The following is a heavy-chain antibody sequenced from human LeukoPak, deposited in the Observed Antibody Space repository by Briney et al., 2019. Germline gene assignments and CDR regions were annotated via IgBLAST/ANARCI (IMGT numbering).Heavy chain of an antibody. V-gene: IGHV4-34*01. J-gene: IGHJ6*03. CDR1: GGSFSGYH. CDR2: ITYSEDT. D-gene: IGHD1-26*01. CDR3: ARGPLGWGHYYYMDV. Sequence: TSETLSLTCAVYGGSFSGYHWTWVRQSPVKGLEWIGEITYSEDTKYNPSLESRCTISIDASKNQFSLKLNSLTVADSAVYYCARGPLGWGHYYYMDVWGEGTTV.